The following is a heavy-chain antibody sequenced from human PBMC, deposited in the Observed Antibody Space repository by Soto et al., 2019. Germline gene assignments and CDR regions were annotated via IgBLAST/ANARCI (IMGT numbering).Heavy chain of an antibody. CDR3: ALVSSIFRAIITAYYYYGMDV. Sequence: PGGPLRLSCKASGFTLSSYVMDWVRQAPGKGREWGAAIRYDGSNQYYADSVKGRFTISRDNSENTLYLQMNSLRAEDTTEYYCALVSSIFRAIITAYYYYGMDVWGKGTTVTVSS. V-gene: IGHV3-30*02. CDR1: GFTLSSYV. J-gene: IGHJ6*04. D-gene: IGHD3-3*01. CDR2: IRYDGSNQ.